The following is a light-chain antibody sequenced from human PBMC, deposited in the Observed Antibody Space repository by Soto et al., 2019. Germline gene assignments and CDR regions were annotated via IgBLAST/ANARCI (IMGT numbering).Light chain of an antibody. CDR1: GSNVGYNS. Sequence: QSVLTQPPSLSAAPGQEVTISCSGSGSNVGYNSVSWYQQLPGTAPKLLIYDNNMRPSRIPDRFSGSKSGTSATLDITGHQAEDEADYYCCSYAGSYTYVFGTGIKGILL. J-gene: IGLJ1*01. CDR3: CSYAGSYTYV. CDR2: DNN. V-gene: IGLV1-51*01.